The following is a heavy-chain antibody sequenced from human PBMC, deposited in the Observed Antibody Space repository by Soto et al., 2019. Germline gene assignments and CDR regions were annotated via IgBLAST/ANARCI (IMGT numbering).Heavy chain of an antibody. CDR2: IYPGDSDT. Sequence: GESLKISCKGSGYSFTSYWIGWVRQMPGKGLEWMGIIYPGDSDTRYSPSFQGQVTISADKSISTAYLQWSSLKASDTAMYYCARGGSSSWYVGGAFDIWGQGTMVTVSS. D-gene: IGHD6-13*01. V-gene: IGHV5-51*01. CDR1: GYSFTSYW. J-gene: IGHJ3*02. CDR3: ARGGSSSWYVGGAFDI.